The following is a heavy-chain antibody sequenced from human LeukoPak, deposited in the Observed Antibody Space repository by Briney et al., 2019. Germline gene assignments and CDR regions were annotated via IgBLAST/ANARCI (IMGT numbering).Heavy chain of an antibody. D-gene: IGHD5-18*01. CDR1: GYTFTSYS. Sequence: ASVKVSCKASGYTFTSYSMNWVRQAPGQGLQWMGWINTNTGNPTYAQGFRGRFVFSLDTSVSTAYLQISSLKAEDTAVYYCARKDSYGDYYYYMDVWGKGTTVTVSS. V-gene: IGHV7-4-1*02. CDR3: ARKDSYGDYYYYMDV. J-gene: IGHJ6*03. CDR2: INTNTGNP.